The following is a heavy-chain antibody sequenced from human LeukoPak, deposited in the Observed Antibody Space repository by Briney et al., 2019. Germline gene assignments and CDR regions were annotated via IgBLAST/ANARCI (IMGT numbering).Heavy chain of an antibody. Sequence: GSLRLSCAASGFTFDDYGMSWIRQPPGKGLEWVGEINHSGSTNYNPSLKSRVTISVDTSKDQFSLKLSSVTAADTAVYYCASPACSSTSCYSFDYWGQGTLVTVSS. V-gene: IGHV4-34*01. CDR1: GFTFDDYG. CDR2: INHSGST. J-gene: IGHJ4*02. D-gene: IGHD2-2*02. CDR3: ASPACSSTSCYSFDY.